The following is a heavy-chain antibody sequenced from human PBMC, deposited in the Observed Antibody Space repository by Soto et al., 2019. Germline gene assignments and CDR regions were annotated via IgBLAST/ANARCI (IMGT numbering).Heavy chain of an antibody. CDR3: ARMITIFGVVTSYYYYGMDV. V-gene: IGHV3-33*01. CDR1: GFTFSSYG. CDR2: IWYDGSNK. J-gene: IGHJ6*02. Sequence: GGSLRLSCAASGFTFSSYGMHWVRQAPGKGLEWVAVIWYDGSNKYYADSVKGRFTISGDNSKNTLYLQMNSLRAEDTAVYYCARMITIFGVVTSYYYYGMDVWGQGTTVTVSS. D-gene: IGHD3-3*01.